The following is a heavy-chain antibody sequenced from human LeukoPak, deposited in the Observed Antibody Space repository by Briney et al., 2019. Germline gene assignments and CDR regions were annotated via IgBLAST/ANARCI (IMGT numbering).Heavy chain of an antibody. CDR1: GFTFSSCG. V-gene: IGHV3-30*18. CDR2: ISYDGSNK. CDR3: AKEEYYYDSSGYYLDY. Sequence: PGRSLRLSCAASGFTFSSCGMHWVRQAPGKGLEWVAVISYDGSNKYYADSVKGRFTISRDNSKNTLYLQMNSLRAEDTAVYYCAKEEYYYDSSGYYLDYWGQGTLVTVSS. D-gene: IGHD3-22*01. J-gene: IGHJ4*02.